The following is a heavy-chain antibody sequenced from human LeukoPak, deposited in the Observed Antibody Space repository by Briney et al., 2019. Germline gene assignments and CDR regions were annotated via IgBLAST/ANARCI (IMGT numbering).Heavy chain of an antibody. CDR2: ISGSGGST. CDR3: ARLYYYDSSGYYWGPLYY. Sequence: GGSLRLSCAASGFTFSSYAMSWVRQAPGKGLEWVSAISGSGGSTYYADSVKGRFTISRDNSKNTLYLQMNSLRAEDTAVYYCARLYYYDSSGYYWGPLYYWGQGTLVTVSS. J-gene: IGHJ4*02. CDR1: GFTFSSYA. D-gene: IGHD3-22*01. V-gene: IGHV3-23*01.